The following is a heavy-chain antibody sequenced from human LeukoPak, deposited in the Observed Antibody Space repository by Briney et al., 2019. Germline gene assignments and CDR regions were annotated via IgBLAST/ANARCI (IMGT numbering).Heavy chain of an antibody. Sequence: GSLRLSCAASGFTFTSYAMSWVRQAPGKRLEWVSAISGSGGSTYYAESVKGRFTISRDNSKNTLYLQMNSLRDEDTAVYYCARYSSEGPFDYWGQGTLVTVSS. V-gene: IGHV3-23*01. J-gene: IGHJ4*02. D-gene: IGHD1-14*01. CDR3: ARYSSEGPFDY. CDR2: ISGSGGST. CDR1: GFTFTSYA.